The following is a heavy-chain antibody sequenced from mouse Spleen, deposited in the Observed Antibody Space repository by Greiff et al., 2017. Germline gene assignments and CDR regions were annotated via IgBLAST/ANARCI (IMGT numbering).Heavy chain of an antibody. CDR3: ARSRWRYYYGSSFAMDY. Sequence: VQLQQSGPELVKPGASVKIPCKASGYTFTDYNMDWVKQSHGKSLEWIGDINPNNGGTIYNQKFKGKATLTVDKSSSTAYMELRSLTSEDTAVYYCARSRWRYYYGSSFAMDYWGQGTSVTVSS. CDR2: INPNNGGT. CDR1: GYTFTDYN. V-gene: IGHV1-18*01. D-gene: IGHD1-1*01. J-gene: IGHJ4*01.